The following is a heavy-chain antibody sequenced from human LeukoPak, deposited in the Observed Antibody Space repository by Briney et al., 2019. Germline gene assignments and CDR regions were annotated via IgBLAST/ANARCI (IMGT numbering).Heavy chain of an antibody. CDR3: ARQASSSWSFDY. CDR1: GFTFSSYS. CDR2: ISSSSSSYI. V-gene: IGHV3-21*01. D-gene: IGHD6-13*01. Sequence: GGSLRLSCAASGFTFSSYSMNWVRQAPGTGLEWVSSISSSSSSYIYYADSVKGRFTISRDNAKNSLYLQMNSLRAEDTAVYYCARQASSSWSFDYWGQGTLVTVSS. J-gene: IGHJ4*02.